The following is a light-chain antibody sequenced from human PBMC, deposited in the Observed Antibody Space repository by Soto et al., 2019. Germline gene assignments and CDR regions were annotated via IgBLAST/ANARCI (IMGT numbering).Light chain of an antibody. CDR2: KAS. CDR3: QQYNDYSWT. J-gene: IGKJ1*01. Sequence: IQMTQSPATLPASVGDSVTITCRSSQSVGRWLAWYQQRPGKAPRLLVYKASTLEIGVPSRFSGSGSGTEFTLTISSLRPDDVAIYYCQQYNDYSWTFGQGTKVDI. V-gene: IGKV1-5*03. CDR1: QSVGRW.